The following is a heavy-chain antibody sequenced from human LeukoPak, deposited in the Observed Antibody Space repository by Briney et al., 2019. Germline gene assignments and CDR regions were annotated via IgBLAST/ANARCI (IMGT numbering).Heavy chain of an antibody. CDR2: VSSDGTKT. J-gene: IGHJ4*02. CDR1: GFSLTSFW. Sequence: GGSLRLSCEGYGFSLTSFWMHWVRQVPGKGLVWVSRVSSDGTKTNCADSVKGRFTISRDNAKNTLYLQMNSLTAEDTAVYYCAKVRSLSVTPDYFDYWGQGTLVTVSS. CDR3: AKVRSLSVTPDYFDY. D-gene: IGHD4-23*01. V-gene: IGHV3-74*01.